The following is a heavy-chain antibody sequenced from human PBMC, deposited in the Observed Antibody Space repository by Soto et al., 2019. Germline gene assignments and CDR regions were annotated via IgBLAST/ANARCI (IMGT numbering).Heavy chain of an antibody. CDR2: TYYRSKWYN. Sequence: PSETLSLTCAISGDSVFSNTAAWNWIRQSPSRGLEWLGRTYYRSKWYNDYAATVKSRIVINPDTSQNQFSLHLNSVTPDDTALYYCVRDVGFDFDYWGQGTQVTVSS. CDR3: VRDVGFDFDY. V-gene: IGHV6-1*01. D-gene: IGHD1-26*01. J-gene: IGHJ4*02. CDR1: GDSVFSNTAA.